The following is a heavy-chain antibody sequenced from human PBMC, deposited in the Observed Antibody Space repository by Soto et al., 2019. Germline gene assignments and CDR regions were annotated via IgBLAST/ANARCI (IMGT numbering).Heavy chain of an antibody. CDR1: GGSISSGGYY. Sequence: SETLSLTCTVSGGSISSGGYYWSWIRQHPGKGLEWIGYIYYSGSTYYNPSLKSRVTISVDTSKNQFSLKLSSVTAADTAAYHCERDMSGMDVWGQGTTVTVSS. D-gene: IGHD3-16*01. CDR2: IYYSGST. CDR3: ERDMSGMDV. J-gene: IGHJ6*02. V-gene: IGHV4-31*03.